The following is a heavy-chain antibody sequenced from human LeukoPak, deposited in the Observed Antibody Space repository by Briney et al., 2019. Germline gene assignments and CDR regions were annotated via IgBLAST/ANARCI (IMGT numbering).Heavy chain of an antibody. CDR2: ISGSGDNT. CDR3: AKRAWVSSGHHDY. D-gene: IGHD3-22*01. Sequence: RPGGSLRLSCAASGFSFDIYWMTWVRQAPGKGLEWVSAISGSGDNTYYADSVKGRFTISRDNSKNTLYLQMNSLRAEDTAVYYCAKRAWVSSGHHDYWGQGTLVTVSS. V-gene: IGHV3-23*01. J-gene: IGHJ4*02. CDR1: GFSFDIYW.